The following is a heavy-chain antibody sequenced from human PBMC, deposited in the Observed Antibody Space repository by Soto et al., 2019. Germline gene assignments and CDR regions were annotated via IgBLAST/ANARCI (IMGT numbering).Heavy chain of an antibody. J-gene: IGHJ1*01. CDR3: ADGGSGWYGGYFQH. V-gene: IGHV3-23*01. D-gene: IGHD6-19*01. CDR2: ISGSGGST. CDR1: GFTFSSYA. Sequence: EVQLLESGGGLVQPGGSLRLSCAASGFTFSSYAMSWVRQAPGKGLEWVSAISGSGGSTYYADSVKGRFTISRDNSNTTLYRQTNSWRAENTAVYYCADGGSGWYGGYFQHWGQGSLVTVSS.